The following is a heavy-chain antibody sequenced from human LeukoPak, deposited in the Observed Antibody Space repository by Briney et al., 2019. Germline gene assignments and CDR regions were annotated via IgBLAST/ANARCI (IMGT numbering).Heavy chain of an antibody. J-gene: IGHJ4*02. D-gene: IGHD6-13*01. Sequence: GGSLRLSCAASGLTFSSYSMRGVAQAQGKGRYWGSGISSIGSSTYYADSVKVRFTISRDNSKNTLYLQMNSLRAEDTAVYYCAKVAAGPEYWGQGTLVTVSS. CDR2: ISSIGSST. V-gene: IGHV3-23*01. CDR3: AKVAAGPEY. CDR1: GLTFSSYS.